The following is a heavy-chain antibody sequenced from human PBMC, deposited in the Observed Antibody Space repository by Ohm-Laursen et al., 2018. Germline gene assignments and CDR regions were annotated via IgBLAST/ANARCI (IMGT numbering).Heavy chain of an antibody. V-gene: IGHV3-48*03. CDR3: ASPKGLRFLEWSQKSDAFDI. CDR2: ISSSGSTI. CDR1: GFTFSNYG. Sequence: SLRLSCAAFGFTFSNYGMNWVRQAPGKGLEWVSYISSSGSTIYYADSVKGRFTISRDNAKNSLYLQMNSLRAEDTAVYYCASPKGLRFLEWSQKSDAFDIWGQGTMVTVSS. J-gene: IGHJ3*02. D-gene: IGHD3-3*01.